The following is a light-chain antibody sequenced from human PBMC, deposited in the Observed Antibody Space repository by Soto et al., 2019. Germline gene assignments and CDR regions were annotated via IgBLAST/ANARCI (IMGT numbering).Light chain of an antibody. CDR2: GAS. CDR3: QQYGSSHT. V-gene: IGKV3-20*01. CDR1: QSVSSSY. J-gene: IGKJ2*01. Sequence: IVLTQSPGTLSLSPGERATLSCRASQSVSSSYLAWYQQKPGQAPRLLIYGASSRATGIPDRFSGSGSGTDFTLTISRLEPEDFAVYYCQQYGSSHTFGQGTKREIK.